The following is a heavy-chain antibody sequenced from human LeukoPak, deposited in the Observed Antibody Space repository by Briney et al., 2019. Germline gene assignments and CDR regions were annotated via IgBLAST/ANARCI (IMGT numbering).Heavy chain of an antibody. D-gene: IGHD6-13*01. CDR1: GYTFTSYY. V-gene: IGHV1-46*01. J-gene: IGHJ5*02. CDR2: INPSGGST. Sequence: ASVKVSCKASGYTFTSYYMHWVRQAPGQGLEWMGIINPSGGSTSYAQKFQGRVTMTRDMSTSTVYMELSSPRSEDTAVYYCARASAGGSSWFWPNWFDPWGQGTLVTVSS. CDR3: ARASAGGSSWFWPNWFDP.